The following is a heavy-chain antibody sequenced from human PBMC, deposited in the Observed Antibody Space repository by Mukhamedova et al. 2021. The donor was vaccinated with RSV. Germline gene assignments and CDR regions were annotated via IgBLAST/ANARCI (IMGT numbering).Heavy chain of an antibody. Sequence: QSTWEGLEWVSSIDHSNTATYYADSVKGRFTISRDNSKNTLYLQIDNLRADDTAIFYCAKDLAKFRGDGRQDAFDFWGQGTMVTVSS. CDR3: AKDLAKFRGDGRQDAFDF. V-gene: IGHV3-23*01. CDR2: IDHSNTAT. D-gene: IGHD3-10*01. J-gene: IGHJ3*01.